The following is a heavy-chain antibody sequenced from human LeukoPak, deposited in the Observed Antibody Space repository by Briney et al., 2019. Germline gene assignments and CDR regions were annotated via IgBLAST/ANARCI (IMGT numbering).Heavy chain of an antibody. CDR1: GGTFSNYA. CDR2: IIPVLGIT. V-gene: IGHV1-69*04. J-gene: IGHJ4*02. CDR3: ARHRIAVAGNPFDY. D-gene: IGHD6-19*01. Sequence: GASVKVSCKASGGTFSNYAINWVRQAPGQGLEWMGRIIPVLGITNYAQKFQGRVTIIADKSTSIAYMELSSLTSEDTAVYYCARHRIAVAGNPFDYWGQGTLVTVSS.